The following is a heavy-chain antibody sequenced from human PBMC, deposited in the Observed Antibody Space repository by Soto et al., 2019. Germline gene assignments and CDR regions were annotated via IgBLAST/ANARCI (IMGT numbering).Heavy chain of an antibody. V-gene: IGHV3-30-3*01. D-gene: IGHD2-2*01. CDR2: ISYDGSNK. J-gene: IGHJ4*02. CDR3: ARIRSREFDY. Sequence: GGSLRLSCAASGFTFSSYAMHWVRQAPGKGLEWVAVISYDGSNKYYADSVKGRFTISRDNSKNTLYLQMNSLRAEDTAVYYCARIRSREFDYWGQGTLVTVSS. CDR1: GFTFSSYA.